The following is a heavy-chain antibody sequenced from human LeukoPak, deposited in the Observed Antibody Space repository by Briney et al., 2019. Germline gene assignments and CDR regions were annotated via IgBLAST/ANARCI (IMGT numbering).Heavy chain of an antibody. D-gene: IGHD1-26*01. CDR1: GFTFSSYW. V-gene: IGHV3-74*01. CDR2: INSDGSST. CDR3: ARDPGLIVGATGDWFDP. Sequence: GGSLRLSCAASGFTFSSYWMHWVRQAPGKGLVWVSRINSDGSSTSYADSVKGRFTISRDNAKNTLYLQMNSLRAEDTAAYYCARDPGLIVGATGDWFDPWGQGTLVTVSS. J-gene: IGHJ5*02.